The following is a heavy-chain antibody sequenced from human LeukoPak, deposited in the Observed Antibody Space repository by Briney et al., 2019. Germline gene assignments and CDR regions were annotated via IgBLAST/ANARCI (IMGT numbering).Heavy chain of an antibody. J-gene: IGHJ6*02. CDR1: GGTFSSYA. V-gene: IGHV1-69*13. Sequence: GASVKVSCKASGGTFSSYAISWVRQVPGQGLEWMGGIIPIFGTANYAQKFQGRVTITADESTSTAYMELSSLRSEDTAVYYCARGLEMATTYYYGMDVWGQGTTVTVSS. D-gene: IGHD5-24*01. CDR3: ARGLEMATTYYYGMDV. CDR2: IIPIFGTA.